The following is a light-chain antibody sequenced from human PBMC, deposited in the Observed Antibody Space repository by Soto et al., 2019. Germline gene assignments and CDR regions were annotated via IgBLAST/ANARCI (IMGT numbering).Light chain of an antibody. CDR2: DVS. CDR1: SSDIGGYNY. CDR3: CSYAGSYRYV. V-gene: IGLV2-11*01. J-gene: IGLJ1*01. Sequence: QSVLTQPVSVSASPGQSITISCAGTSSDIGGYNYVSWYQQHPGKAPKLMIYDVSKRPSGVPDRFSGSKSGNTASLTISGLQAEDEADYYCCSYAGSYRYVFGTGTKVTVL.